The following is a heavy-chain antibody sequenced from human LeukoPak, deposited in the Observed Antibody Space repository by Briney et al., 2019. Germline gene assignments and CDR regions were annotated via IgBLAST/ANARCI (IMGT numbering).Heavy chain of an antibody. D-gene: IGHD1-7*01. CDR2: MNPNTGHT. Sequence: ASVKVSCKTSGYTFTRYDINWVRQATGQRLEWMGWMNPNTGHTAYAPKFQGRVTFTRNTSVSTAYMELDILISGDTAVYFCARGGITGTDAEYYYYYMDVWGKGTTVTVSS. V-gene: IGHV1-8*03. CDR1: GYTFTRYD. J-gene: IGHJ6*03. CDR3: ARGGITGTDAEYYYYYMDV.